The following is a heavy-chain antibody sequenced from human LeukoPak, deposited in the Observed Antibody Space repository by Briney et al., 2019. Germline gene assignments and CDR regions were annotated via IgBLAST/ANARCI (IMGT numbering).Heavy chain of an antibody. J-gene: IGHJ5*02. CDR2: MNPNSGNT. D-gene: IGHD3-10*01. CDR1: GYTFTSYD. Sequence: ASVKVSCKASGYTFTSYDINWVRQATGQGLEWMGWMNPNSGNTGYAQKFQGRVTMTRNTSISTAYMELSRLRSEDTAMYYCARGYYGSGSSYNWFDPWGQGTLVTVSS. CDR3: ARGYYGSGSSYNWFDP. V-gene: IGHV1-8*01.